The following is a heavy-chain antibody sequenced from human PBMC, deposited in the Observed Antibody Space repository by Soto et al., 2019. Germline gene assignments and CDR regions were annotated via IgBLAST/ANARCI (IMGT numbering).Heavy chain of an antibody. V-gene: IGHV5-51*01. D-gene: IGHD3-9*01. CDR1: GYSFTSYW. CDR2: IYPGDSDT. Sequence: GESLKISCKGSGYSFTSYWIGWVRQMPGKGLEWMGIIYPGDSDTRYSPSFQGQVTISADKSISTAYLQWSSLKASDTAMYYCASPQTVSSDILTGPDAFDIWGQGTMVTVSS. CDR3: ASPQTVSSDILTGPDAFDI. J-gene: IGHJ3*02.